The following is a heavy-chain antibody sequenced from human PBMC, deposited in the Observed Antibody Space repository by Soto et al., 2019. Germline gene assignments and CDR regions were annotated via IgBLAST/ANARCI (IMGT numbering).Heavy chain of an antibody. Sequence: ASVKVSCKASGYTFTGYYMHWVRQAPGQGLEWMGWINPNSGGTNYAQKFQGWVTMTRDTSISTAYMGLSRLRSDDTAVYYCARDTIFGGEAGRAPLIVPPYGMDVWGQGTTVTVSS. D-gene: IGHD3-10*02. CDR3: ARDTIFGGEAGRAPLIVPPYGMDV. CDR1: GYTFTGYY. CDR2: INPNSGGT. J-gene: IGHJ6*02. V-gene: IGHV1-2*04.